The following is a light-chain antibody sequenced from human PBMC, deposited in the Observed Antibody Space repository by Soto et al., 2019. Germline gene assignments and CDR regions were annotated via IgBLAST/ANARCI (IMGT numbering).Light chain of an antibody. CDR1: SGHSSYA. J-gene: IGLJ3*02. V-gene: IGLV4-69*01. CDR3: QTWGTGFSKWV. CDR2: LNSDGSH. Sequence: QLVLTQSPSASASLGASVKLTCTLSSGHSSYAIAWHQQQPEKGPRYLMKLNSDGSHSKGDGIPDRFSGSSSGAERYLTISSLQSEDEADYYCQTWGTGFSKWVFGGGTQLTVL.